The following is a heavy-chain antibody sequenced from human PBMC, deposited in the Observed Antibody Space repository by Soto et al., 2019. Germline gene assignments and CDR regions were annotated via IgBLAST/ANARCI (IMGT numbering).Heavy chain of an antibody. CDR3: ARESITMVRGVMVY. J-gene: IGHJ4*02. V-gene: IGHV3-30-3*01. CDR2: ISYDGSNK. CDR1: GFTFSSYA. Sequence: PGGSLRLSCAASGFTFSSYAMHWVRQAPGKGLEWVAVISYDGSNKYYADSVKGRFTISRDNSKNTLYLQMNSLRAEDTAVYYCARESITMVRGVMVYWGQGTLVTVSS. D-gene: IGHD3-10*01.